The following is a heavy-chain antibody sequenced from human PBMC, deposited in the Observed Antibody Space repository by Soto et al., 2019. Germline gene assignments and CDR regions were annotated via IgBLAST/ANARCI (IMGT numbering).Heavy chain of an antibody. J-gene: IGHJ4*02. CDR3: ARDLEFRDGNISHLDY. CDR2: IIPIIGTP. D-gene: IGHD3-10*01. Sequence: QVQLVQSGAEVKKPGSSVKVSCKASGGTFRNHVFNWVRQAPGHGLEWMGGIIPIIGTPNYAQKFQGRVTITADASTNTVYLEVSSLRSQDTAVYYCARDLEFRDGNISHLDYWGQGTLVTVSS. CDR1: GGTFRNHV. V-gene: IGHV1-69*01.